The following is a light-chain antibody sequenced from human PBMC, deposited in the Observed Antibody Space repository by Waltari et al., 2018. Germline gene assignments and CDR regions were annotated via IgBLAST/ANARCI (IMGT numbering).Light chain of an antibody. CDR2: KDN. V-gene: IGLV3-25*03. J-gene: IGLJ2*01. Sequence: SSELTQPPSVSVSPGQTARITCSGDELPKQYASWYQQKPGQAPVMVIYKDNERHSGIPERFSGSSSGTTVTLTISGVQAEDEAEYYCQSADSSGSYLIFGGGTKLTVL. CDR1: ELPKQY. CDR3: QSADSSGSYLI.